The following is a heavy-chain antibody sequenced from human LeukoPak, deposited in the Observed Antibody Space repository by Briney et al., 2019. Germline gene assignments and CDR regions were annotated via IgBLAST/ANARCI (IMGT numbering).Heavy chain of an antibody. J-gene: IGHJ4*02. V-gene: IGHV4-39*01. CDR1: GGSMSNNNYY. Sequence: SETLSLTCTVSGGSMSNNNYYWGWIRQPPGKGLEWIGSGSYSGSTYHNPSLKSRVTISVDTSKNQFFLKLSSVSAADTAVYYCARLATVPSGGFDYWGQGTLVTVSS. CDR2: GSYSGST. D-gene: IGHD4-17*01. CDR3: ARLATVPSGGFDY.